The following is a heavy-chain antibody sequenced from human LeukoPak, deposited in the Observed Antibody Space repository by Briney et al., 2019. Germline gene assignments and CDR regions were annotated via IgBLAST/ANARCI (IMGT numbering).Heavy chain of an antibody. J-gene: IGHJ4*02. Sequence: PGGSLRLSCAASGFTFSSYSMNWVRQAPGKGLEWVSSISSSSGYIYYADSVKGRFTISRDNAKNSLYLQMNSLRAEDTAVYYCARGLYSGSYYVPPDYWGQGTLVTVSS. D-gene: IGHD1-26*01. CDR3: ARGLYSGSYYVPPDY. CDR1: GFTFSSYS. V-gene: IGHV3-21*01. CDR2: ISSSSGYI.